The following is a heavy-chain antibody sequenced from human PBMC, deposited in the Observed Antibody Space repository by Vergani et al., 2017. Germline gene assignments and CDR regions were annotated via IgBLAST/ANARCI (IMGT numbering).Heavy chain of an antibody. J-gene: IGHJ6*03. Sequence: QVQLQQWGAGLLKPSETLSLTCAVYGGSFSGYYWSWIRQPPGKGLEWIGEINHSGSTNYNPSLKSRVTISVDTCKNQFSLKLSSVTADDTAVYYCAIGLAVARPTHLYYYYYYMDVWGKGTTVTVSS. CDR1: GGSFSGYY. CDR2: INHSGST. CDR3: AIGLAVARPTHLYYYYYYMDV. D-gene: IGHD6-19*01. V-gene: IGHV4-34*01.